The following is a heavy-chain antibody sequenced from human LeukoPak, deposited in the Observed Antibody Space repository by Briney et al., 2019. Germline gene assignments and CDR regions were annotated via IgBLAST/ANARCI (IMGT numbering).Heavy chain of an antibody. CDR3: ARLVAAGTGDWFDP. Sequence: SETLSLTCLVSGDSVSTHCWSWIRQPPGKGLEWIGDIYYTGNTNYHPSLKSRVTISIDTSKNQFSLKLTAVTAADTAVYYCARLVAAGTGDWFDPWGQGTLVTVSS. D-gene: IGHD6-13*01. CDR1: GDSVSTHC. V-gene: IGHV4-59*02. J-gene: IGHJ5*02. CDR2: IYYTGNT.